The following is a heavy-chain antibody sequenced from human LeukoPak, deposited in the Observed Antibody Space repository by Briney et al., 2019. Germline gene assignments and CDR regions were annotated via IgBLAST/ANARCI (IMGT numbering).Heavy chain of an antibody. CDR1: GYTLSELS. D-gene: IGHD4-17*01. J-gene: IGHJ4*02. CDR3: ATGGGGDYAGY. Sequence: AASVKVSCKAPGYTLSELSIHWVRQPSGKGLEWMGAFDPEDGETIYAQKFQGRVTMTEDTSTDTAYMELSSLRSEDTAVYYCATGGGGDYAGYWGQGTLVTVSS. CDR2: FDPEDGET. V-gene: IGHV1-24*01.